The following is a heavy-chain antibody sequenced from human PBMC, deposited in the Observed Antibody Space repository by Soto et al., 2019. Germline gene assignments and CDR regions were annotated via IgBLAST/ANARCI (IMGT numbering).Heavy chain of an antibody. CDR2: INHSGST. J-gene: IGHJ5*02. Sequence: QVQLQQWGAGLLKPSETLSLTCAVYGGSFSGYYWSWIRQPPGKGLEWIGEINHSGSTNYNPSLKRRVTISVDTSKNQSALKLSSVTAADTAVYYCARGPVVVPAARGYWFDPWGQGTLVTVSS. V-gene: IGHV4-34*01. CDR1: GGSFSGYY. D-gene: IGHD2-2*01. CDR3: ARGPVVVPAARGYWFDP.